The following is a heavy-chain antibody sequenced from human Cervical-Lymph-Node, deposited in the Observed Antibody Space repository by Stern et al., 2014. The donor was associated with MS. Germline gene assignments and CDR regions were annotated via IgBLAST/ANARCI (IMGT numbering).Heavy chain of an antibody. V-gene: IGHV3-49*03. D-gene: IGHD3-10*01. CDR1: GFTFGDYA. Sequence: EVPLVESGGGLVQPGRSLRLSCTTSGFTFGDYAMSWFRQAPGQGLEWVGFIRGKAYGGTTDYAASVRGRFTISRDDSKSIAYLQMNSLKIEDAGVYYCTRGVRGNDYYGMDVWGQGTTVTVSS. CDR2: IRGKAYGGTT. CDR3: TRGVRGNDYYGMDV. J-gene: IGHJ6*02.